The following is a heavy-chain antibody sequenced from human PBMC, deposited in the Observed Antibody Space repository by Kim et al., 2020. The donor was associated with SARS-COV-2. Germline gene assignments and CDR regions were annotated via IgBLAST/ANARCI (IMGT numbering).Heavy chain of an antibody. J-gene: IGHJ4*02. D-gene: IGHD3-22*01. Sequence: SETLSLTCTVSGGSISSGGYYWSWIRQHPGKGLEWIGYIYYSGSTYYNPSLKSRVTISVDTSKNQFSLKLSSVTAADTAVYYCARAGYYDSSGYYRGERFDYWGQGTLVTVSS. CDR2: IYYSGST. V-gene: IGHV4-31*03. CDR1: GGSISSGGYY. CDR3: ARAGYYDSSGYYRGERFDY.